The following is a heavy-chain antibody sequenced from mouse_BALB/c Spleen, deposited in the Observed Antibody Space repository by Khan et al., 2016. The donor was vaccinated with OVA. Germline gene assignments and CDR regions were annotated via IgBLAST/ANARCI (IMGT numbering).Heavy chain of an antibody. V-gene: IGHV5-17*02. CDR2: ISSGSGTI. J-gene: IGHJ1*01. CDR1: GCTFGSFG. D-gene: IGHD1-1*01. CDR3: AREGTSVVATWDWYFDV. Sequence: EVELVESGGGLVQPGGSRKLSCAASGCTFGSFGMHWVRQAPEKGLEWVAYISSGSGTIYYADTMKGRFTISRDNPKNTLLLQMTSLRSEDTAMYYCAREGTSVVATWDWYFDVWGAGTTVTVSS.